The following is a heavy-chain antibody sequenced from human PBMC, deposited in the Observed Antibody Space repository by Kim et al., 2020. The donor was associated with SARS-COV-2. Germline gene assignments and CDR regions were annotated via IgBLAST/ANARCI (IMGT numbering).Heavy chain of an antibody. J-gene: IGHJ1*01. Sequence: SETLSLTCAVYGGSFSGYYWSWIRQPPGKGLEWIGEINHSGSTNYNPSLKSRVTISVDTSKNQFSLKLSSVTAADTAVYYCARKGSGSNEVYFQHWGQGTLVTVSS. CDR1: GGSFSGYY. CDR2: INHSGST. CDR3: ARKGSGSNEVYFQH. D-gene: IGHD1-26*01. V-gene: IGHV4-34*01.